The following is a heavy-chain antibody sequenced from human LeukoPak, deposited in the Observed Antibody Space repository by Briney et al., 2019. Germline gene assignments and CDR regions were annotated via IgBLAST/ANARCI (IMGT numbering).Heavy chain of an antibody. V-gene: IGHV4-4*07. Sequence: PSETLSLTCTVSGGSIDSYYWSWIRQSAGTGLEWIGHIHIYSTGSTNYNPSLESRVTMSADTSRNQFSLRLSSVTAADTAVYYCAREYYYGSGTYFFDYWGRGTLVTVSS. CDR3: AREYYYGSGTYFFDY. J-gene: IGHJ4*02. D-gene: IGHD3-10*01. CDR2: IHIYSTGST. CDR1: GGSIDSYY.